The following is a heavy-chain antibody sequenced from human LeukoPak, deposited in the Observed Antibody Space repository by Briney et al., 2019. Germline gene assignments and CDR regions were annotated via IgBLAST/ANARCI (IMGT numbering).Heavy chain of an antibody. CDR3: ANGYYDSDDAFDI. V-gene: IGHV3-73*01. J-gene: IGHJ3*02. D-gene: IGHD3-22*01. CDR2: IRSKANSYAT. CDR1: GFTFSGSA. Sequence: GGSLRLSCAVSGFTFSGSAMHWVRKASGKGLEWVGRIRSKANSYATAYAASVKGRFTISRDDSKNTAYLQMNSLKTEDTAVYYCANGYYDSDDAFDIWGQGTMVTVSS.